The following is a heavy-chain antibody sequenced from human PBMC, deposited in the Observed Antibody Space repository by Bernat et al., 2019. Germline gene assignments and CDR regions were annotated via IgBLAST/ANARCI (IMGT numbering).Heavy chain of an antibody. CDR1: GDSVASSSAA. D-gene: IGHD2-2*01. Sequence: QVQLQQSGPGLVKPSQTLPLTCAISGDSVASSSAAWNWIRQSPSRGLEWLGTTYHRSKWYNDYAVSVKSRLTINTYTSKIPFSLRQNSVTPEETAVYYSARAGSSTGRNWFDPWGQGTLVTVSS. CDR3: ARAGSSTGRNWFDP. CDR2: TYHRSKWYN. V-gene: IGHV6-1*01. J-gene: IGHJ5*02.